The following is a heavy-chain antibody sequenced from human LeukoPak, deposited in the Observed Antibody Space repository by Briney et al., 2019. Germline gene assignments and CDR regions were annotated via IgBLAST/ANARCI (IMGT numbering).Heavy chain of an antibody. CDR3: ARGSSVREDY. J-gene: IGHJ4*02. V-gene: IGHV3-74*01. D-gene: IGHD3-10*01. CDR2: IHSDGTGT. CDR1: GFTFSNNW. Sequence: GGSLRLSCADSGFTFSNNWMNWVRQVPGKGLVWVSRIHSDGTGTSYADSVKGRFTISRDNAKNTLYLQMNSLRAEDTAVYYCARGSSVREDYWGQGTLVTVSS.